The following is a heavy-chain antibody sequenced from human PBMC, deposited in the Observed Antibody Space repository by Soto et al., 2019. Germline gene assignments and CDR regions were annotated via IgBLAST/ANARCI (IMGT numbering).Heavy chain of an antibody. D-gene: IGHD5-12*01. V-gene: IGHV4-4*02. CDR1: SGSISSNNW. Sequence: PSETLSLTCAVPSGSISSNNWWSWVRQPPGKGLEWIGEIYHSGSTNYNPSLKSRVTISVDKSKNQFSLKLSSVTAADTAVYYCARGRDIVATPGRTYYMDVWGKGTTVTVSS. CDR3: ARGRDIVATPGRTYYMDV. J-gene: IGHJ6*03. CDR2: IYHSGST.